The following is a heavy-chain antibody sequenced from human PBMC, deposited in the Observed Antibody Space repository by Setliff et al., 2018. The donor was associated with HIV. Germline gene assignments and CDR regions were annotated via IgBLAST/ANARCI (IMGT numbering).Heavy chain of an antibody. CDR3: ARQSGYTRGWDIFGLVAGSFDI. D-gene: IGHD3-3*01. CDR2: LFHTGSS. CDR1: GDSLAGSRYS. V-gene: IGHV4-39*01. Sequence: SETLSLTCTVSGDSLAGSRYSWGWVRQPPGQGLEWLGNLFHTGSSYFNPSLKSRLTMSVDTSKNQFSLSLISMTAADTAVYYCARQSGYTRGWDIFGLVAGSFDIWGQGTMVTVSS. J-gene: IGHJ3*02.